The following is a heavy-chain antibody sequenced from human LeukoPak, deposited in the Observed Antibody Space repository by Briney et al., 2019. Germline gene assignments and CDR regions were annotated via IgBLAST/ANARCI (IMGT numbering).Heavy chain of an antibody. CDR1: GGSISSYY. D-gene: IGHD6-19*01. V-gene: IGHV4-4*07. CDR3: ARDLPPRGSSGWYAPFDY. J-gene: IGHJ4*02. Sequence: SETLSLTCTVSGGSISSYYWSWIRQPAGKGLEWIGRIYTSGSTNYNPSLKSRVTMSVDTSKNQFSLKPSSVTAADTAVYYCARDLPPRGSSGWYAPFDYWGQGTLVTVSS. CDR2: IYTSGST.